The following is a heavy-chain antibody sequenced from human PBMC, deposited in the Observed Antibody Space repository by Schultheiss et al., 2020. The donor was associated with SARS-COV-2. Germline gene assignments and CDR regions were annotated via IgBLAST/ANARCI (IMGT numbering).Heavy chain of an antibody. CDR2: ISGSGGST. D-gene: IGHD6-13*01. J-gene: IGHJ4*02. CDR1: GFTFSSYA. V-gene: IGHV3-23*01. CDR3: AKAGGPIAAADY. Sequence: GASLKISCAASGFTFSSYAMSWVRQAPGKGLEWVSAISGSGGSTYYADSVKGRFTISRDNSKNTLYLQMNSLRAEDTAVYYCAKAGGPIAAADYWGQGTLVTVSS.